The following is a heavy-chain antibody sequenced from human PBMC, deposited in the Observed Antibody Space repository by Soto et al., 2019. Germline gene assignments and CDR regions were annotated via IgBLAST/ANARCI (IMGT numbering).Heavy chain of an antibody. D-gene: IGHD1-20*01. Sequence: SETLSLTCTVSGDSVSNYYWSWIRQPAGRGLEWIGRVYSSGATNYNPSLNGRVTMSVDTSRNQFSLRLSSVTAADTAIYYCTKGPNWNYYYYGVDVWGQGTAVTVS. CDR2: VYSSGAT. CDR3: TKGPNWNYYYYGVDV. CDR1: GDSVSNYY. V-gene: IGHV4-4*07. J-gene: IGHJ6*02.